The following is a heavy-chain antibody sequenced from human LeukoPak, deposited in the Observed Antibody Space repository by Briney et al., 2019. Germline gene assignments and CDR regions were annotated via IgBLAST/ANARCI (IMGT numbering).Heavy chain of an antibody. CDR2: IYTSGST. D-gene: IGHD3-3*01. Sequence: SETLSLTCTVSGGSISSYYWSWIRQPAGKGLEWIGRIYTSGSTNYNPSLKSRVTMSVDTSKNQFSLKLSSVTAADTAAYYCARDTQQDFWSGYYTWFDPWGQGTLVTVSS. CDR3: ARDTQQDFWSGYYTWFDP. CDR1: GGSISSYY. V-gene: IGHV4-4*07. J-gene: IGHJ5*02.